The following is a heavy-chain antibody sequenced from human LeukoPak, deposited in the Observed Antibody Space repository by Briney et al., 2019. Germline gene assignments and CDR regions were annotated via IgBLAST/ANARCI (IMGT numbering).Heavy chain of an antibody. D-gene: IGHD2-15*01. Sequence: GGSLRLSCPASGFTFSSYAMSWVRPAQGRGLEWVSAISGSGGSTYYADSVKGRFTISRDNSKDTLYLQMNSLRAEDTAVYYCARGVPPYSIYYFDYWGQGTLVTVSS. V-gene: IGHV3-23*01. CDR3: ARGVPPYSIYYFDY. J-gene: IGHJ4*02. CDR1: GFTFSSYA. CDR2: ISGSGGST.